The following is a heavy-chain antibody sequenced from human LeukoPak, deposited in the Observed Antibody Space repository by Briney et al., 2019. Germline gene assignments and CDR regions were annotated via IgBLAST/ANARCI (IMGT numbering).Heavy chain of an antibody. D-gene: IGHD2-15*01. CDR3: ARDSFPRCSGGSCYATYYFDY. Sequence: GASVKVSCKASGYTFTSYFIHWVRQAPGQGLEWMGIINPSGGSTTYAQKFQGRVTMTRDMSTSTVYMDLSSLRSEDTAVYYCARDSFPRCSGGSCYATYYFDYWGQGTLVTVSS. J-gene: IGHJ4*02. CDR2: INPSGGST. CDR1: GYTFTSYF. V-gene: IGHV1-46*01.